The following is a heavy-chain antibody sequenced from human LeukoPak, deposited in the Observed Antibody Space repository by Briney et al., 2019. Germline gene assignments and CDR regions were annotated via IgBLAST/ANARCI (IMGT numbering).Heavy chain of an antibody. Sequence: SVKVSCKASGGTFSSYAISWVRQAPGQGLEWTGGIIPIFGTANYAQKFQGRVTITADESTSTAYMELSSLRSEDTAVYYCARTEYYDFWSGLSWFDPWGQGTLVTVSS. J-gene: IGHJ5*02. CDR2: IIPIFGTA. CDR1: GGTFSSYA. CDR3: ARTEYYDFWSGLSWFDP. D-gene: IGHD3-3*01. V-gene: IGHV1-69*13.